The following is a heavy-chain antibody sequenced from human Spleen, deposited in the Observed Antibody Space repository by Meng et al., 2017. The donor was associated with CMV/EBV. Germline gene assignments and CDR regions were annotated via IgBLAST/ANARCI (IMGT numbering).Heavy chain of an antibody. J-gene: IGHJ4*02. CDR3: AKDLEVRGVLNY. Sequence: GESLKISCAASGFIVSSTYVHWVRQAPGKGLEWVSVLYRRGDTYYADSVKGRFTISRDNSKNTLYLQMNSLRAEDTAVYYCAKDLEVRGVLNYWGQGTLVTVSS. V-gene: IGHV3-53*01. D-gene: IGHD3-10*01. CDR2: LYRRGDT. CDR1: GFIVSSTY.